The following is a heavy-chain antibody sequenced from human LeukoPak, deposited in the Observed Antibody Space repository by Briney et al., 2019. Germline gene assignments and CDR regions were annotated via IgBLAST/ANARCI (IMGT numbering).Heavy chain of an antibody. V-gene: IGHV3-74*01. J-gene: IGHJ1*01. D-gene: IGHD1-26*01. CDR1: GFTFSNYW. Sequence: GGSLRLSCAASGFTFSNYWMHWVRQVTGEGLVWVSRINSDGSITNYADFVKGRFTISRDNAKNTLYLQMNSLRAEDTAVYYCAREVPWDGDFQHWGQGTLVTVSS. CDR3: AREVPWDGDFQH. CDR2: INSDGSIT.